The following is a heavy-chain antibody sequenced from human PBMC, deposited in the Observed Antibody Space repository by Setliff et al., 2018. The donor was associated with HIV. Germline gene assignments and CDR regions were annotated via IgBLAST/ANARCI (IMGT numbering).Heavy chain of an antibody. CDR3: VREGVYCRSGSCYLAAFDF. J-gene: IGHJ3*01. Sequence: GGSLRLSCATSRFTFNSFGLHWVRQAPGKGLEWVAFISYDGNNKNYADSLKGRFTISRDNAKNSLYLQMNSLRAEDTAVYYCVREGVYCRSGSCYLAAFDFWGQGTMVTVSS. CDR2: ISYDGNNK. D-gene: IGHD2-2*01. V-gene: IGHV3-30*03. CDR1: RFTFNSFG.